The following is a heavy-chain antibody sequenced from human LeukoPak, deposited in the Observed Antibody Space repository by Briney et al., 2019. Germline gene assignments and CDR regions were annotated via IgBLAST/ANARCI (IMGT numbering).Heavy chain of an antibody. CDR2: IYYSGST. Sequence: SETLSLTCTVSGGSISSYYWSWLRQPPGKGLEWIGYIYYSGSTNYNPSLKSRVTISVDTSKNQFSLKLSSVTAADTAVYYCAGTKGEQIAAAGSFWFDPWGQGTLVTVSS. CDR3: AGTKGEQIAAAGSFWFDP. D-gene: IGHD6-13*01. J-gene: IGHJ5*02. CDR1: GGSISSYY. V-gene: IGHV4-59*08.